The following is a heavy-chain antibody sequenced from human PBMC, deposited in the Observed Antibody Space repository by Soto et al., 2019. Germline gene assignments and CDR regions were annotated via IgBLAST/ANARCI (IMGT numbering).Heavy chain of an antibody. Sequence: SETLSLTCTVSGGSISSGGYYWSWIRQHPGKGLEWIGYIYYSGSAYYNPSLGSRLTMSVDTSKNQFSLKLTSVTAADTAIYYCSRAAIQGHQVEGQPPSSQTLDYWGQGILVTVSS. CDR3: SRAAIQGHQVEGQPPSSQTLDY. D-gene: IGHD1-1*01. J-gene: IGHJ4*02. CDR1: GGSISSGGYY. V-gene: IGHV4-31*03. CDR2: IYYSGSA.